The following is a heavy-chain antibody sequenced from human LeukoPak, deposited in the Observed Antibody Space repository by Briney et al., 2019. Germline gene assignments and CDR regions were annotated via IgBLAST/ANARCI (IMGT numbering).Heavy chain of an antibody. J-gene: IGHJ2*01. V-gene: IGHV1-2*02. Sequence: ASVSVSLKGSGYTFISYDINWVRQPPGQGLEWVGWIYHNCGGKNYAQNFQGRVTMTQNTPIRTAYTELSRLTSDDTAVYFCARELTTVLMAMEYFDLWGRGTLVTLSS. CDR1: GYTFISYD. CDR2: IYHNCGGK. D-gene: IGHD4-23*01. CDR3: ARELTTVLMAMEYFDL.